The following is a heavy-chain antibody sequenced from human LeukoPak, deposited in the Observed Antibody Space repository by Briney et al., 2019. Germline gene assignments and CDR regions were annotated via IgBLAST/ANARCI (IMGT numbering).Heavy chain of an antibody. J-gene: IGHJ3*02. V-gene: IGHV3-9*03. CDR3: AKDQGKYYYDSSAQGAFDI. Sequence: GGSLRPSCAASGFTFDDYAMHWVRQAPGKGLEWVSGISWNSGSIGYADSVKGRFTISRDNAKNSLYLQMNSLRAEDMALYYCAKDQGKYYYDSSAQGAFDIWGQGTMVTVSS. CDR1: GFTFDDYA. CDR2: ISWNSGSI. D-gene: IGHD3-22*01.